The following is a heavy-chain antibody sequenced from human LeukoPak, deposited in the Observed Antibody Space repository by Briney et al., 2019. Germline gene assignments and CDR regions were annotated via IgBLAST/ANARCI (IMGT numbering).Heavy chain of an antibody. V-gene: IGHV3-30*18. CDR3: AKVSSSVFEQWLAMYYFDY. D-gene: IGHD6-19*01. Sequence: GGSLRLSCAASGFTFSSYGMHWVRQAPGKGLEWVAVISYDGSNKYYADSVKGRFTISRDNSKNTLYLQMNSLRAEDTAVYYCAKVSSSVFEQWLAMYYFDYWGQGTLVTVSS. CDR1: GFTFSSYG. J-gene: IGHJ4*02. CDR2: ISYDGSNK.